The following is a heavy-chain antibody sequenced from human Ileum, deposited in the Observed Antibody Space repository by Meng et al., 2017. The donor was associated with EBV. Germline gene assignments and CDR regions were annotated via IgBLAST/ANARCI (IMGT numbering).Heavy chain of an antibody. Sequence: QVQLQGPGPGLVKPSGTLPLTCAFFGGSSSSSNWRSWVPQPPGKGLEWIGEIYHSGSTNYNPSLKSRVTISVDKSKNQFSLNLSSVTAADTAVYYCARVGQWLPIDYWGQGTLVTVSS. CDR3: ARVGQWLPIDY. V-gene: IGHV4-4*02. J-gene: IGHJ4*02. D-gene: IGHD6-19*01. CDR2: IYHSGST. CDR1: GGSSSSSNW.